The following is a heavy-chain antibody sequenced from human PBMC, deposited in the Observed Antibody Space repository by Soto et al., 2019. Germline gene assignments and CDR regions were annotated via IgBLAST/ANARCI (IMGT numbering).Heavy chain of an antibody. Sequence: PRGSLRLSCAASGFTVSSKYMNWVRQAPGKGLEWVSIIWSAGLTYYADSVRGRFTISRDISKNVLFLQMNNLRAEDSAIYYCARELPPDLWGQGTLVTVSS. J-gene: IGHJ5*02. D-gene: IGHD2-15*01. V-gene: IGHV3-53*01. CDR3: ARELPPDL. CDR1: GFTVSSKY. CDR2: IWSAGLT.